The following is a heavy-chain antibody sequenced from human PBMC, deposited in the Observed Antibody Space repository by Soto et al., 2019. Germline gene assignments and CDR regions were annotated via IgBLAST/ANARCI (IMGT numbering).Heavy chain of an antibody. CDR2: ISSGSGYI. CDR3: ARETGDLDAFDI. D-gene: IGHD7-27*01. CDR1: GFTFSNYN. V-gene: IGHV3-21*01. J-gene: IGHJ3*02. Sequence: GGSLRLSCAASGFTFSNYNMNWVRQAPGKGLEWVSSISSGSGYINYADSLKGRFTISRDNAKNSLYLQMDSLRAEDTAVYYCARETGDLDAFDIWGQGTMVTVSS.